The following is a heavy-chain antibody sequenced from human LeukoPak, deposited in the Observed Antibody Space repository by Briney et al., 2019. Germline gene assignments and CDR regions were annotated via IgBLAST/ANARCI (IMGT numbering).Heavy chain of an antibody. V-gene: IGHV4-34*01. Sequence: SETLSLTCAVYGGSFSGYYWSWIRQPPGKGLEWIGEINHSGSTNYNPSLKSRLTISVDTSKNQFSLKLSSVTAADTAVYYCRRVRSGSYHPIGYWGQGTLVTVSS. CDR2: INHSGST. J-gene: IGHJ4*02. D-gene: IGHD3-10*01. CDR3: RRVRSGSYHPIGY. CDR1: GGSFSGYY.